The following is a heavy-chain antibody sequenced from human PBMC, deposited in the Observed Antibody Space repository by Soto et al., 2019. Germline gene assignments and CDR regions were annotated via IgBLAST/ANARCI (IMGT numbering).Heavy chain of an antibody. D-gene: IGHD1-26*01. V-gene: IGHV1-69*01. Sequence: QVQLVQSGDEVKKPGSSVKVSCKASGGTFRSYSINWVRQAPGQGLEWMGEIIPIFGTANYAQKFQGRVTITADESTSTAYMELSRLRSEDRAVYYCARDGGRHSGGIDYWGQGTLVTVSS. CDR3: ARDGGRHSGGIDY. CDR1: GGTFRSYS. J-gene: IGHJ4*02. CDR2: IIPIFGTA.